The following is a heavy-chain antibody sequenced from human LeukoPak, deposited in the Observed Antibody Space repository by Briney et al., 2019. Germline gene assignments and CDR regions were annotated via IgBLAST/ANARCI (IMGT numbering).Heavy chain of an antibody. Sequence: SETLSLTCTVSGGSISSFSYYWGWIRQPPGKGLEWIGEINHSGSTNYNPPLKSRVTISVDTSKNQFSLKLSSVTAADTAVYYCARGRSYDYVWGSYRRALNWFDPWGQGTLVTVSS. D-gene: IGHD3-16*02. V-gene: IGHV4-39*07. J-gene: IGHJ5*02. CDR3: ARGRSYDYVWGSYRRALNWFDP. CDR1: GGSISSFSYY. CDR2: INHSGST.